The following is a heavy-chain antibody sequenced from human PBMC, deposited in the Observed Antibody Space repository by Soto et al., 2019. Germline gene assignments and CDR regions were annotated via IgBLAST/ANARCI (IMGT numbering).Heavy chain of an antibody. CDR2: INHSGST. CDR1: GGSFSGYY. CDR3: ARSMVRRLPDY. V-gene: IGHV4-34*01. J-gene: IGHJ4*02. Sequence: QVQLQQWGAGLLKPSETLSLTCAVYGGSFSGYYWSWIRQPPGKGLEWIGEINHSGSTNYNPSLKSRVTISVDTSKNQFSLKLSSVTAADTAVYYCARSMVRRLPDYWGQGTLVTVSS. D-gene: IGHD3-10*01.